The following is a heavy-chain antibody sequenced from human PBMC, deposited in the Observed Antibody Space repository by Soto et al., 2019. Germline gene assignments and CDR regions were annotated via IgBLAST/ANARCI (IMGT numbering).Heavy chain of an antibody. CDR1: GFTFSTYG. D-gene: IGHD2-15*01. CDR3: AKGPGYCSGGSCYSSYYYGMDV. J-gene: IGHJ6*02. V-gene: IGHV3-23*01. Sequence: LRLSCAASGFTFSTYGMSWVRQAPGRGLEWVSAISGSGGTTYYADSVKGRFTISRDNSNNMLYLQMNSLRAEDTAIYYCAKGPGYCSGGSCYSSYYYGMDVWGQGTTVTVSS. CDR2: ISGSGGTT.